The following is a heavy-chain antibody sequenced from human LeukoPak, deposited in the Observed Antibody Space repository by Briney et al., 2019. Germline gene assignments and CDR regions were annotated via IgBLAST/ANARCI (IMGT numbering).Heavy chain of an antibody. V-gene: IGHV1-18*04. Sequence: ASVKVSCKASGYTFTSYGISWVRQAPGQWLEWMGWISAYNGNTNYAQKLQGRVTMTTDTSTSTAYMELRSLRSDDTAVYYCARDDYDILTGYYFGLDYWGQGTLVTVSS. D-gene: IGHD3-9*01. J-gene: IGHJ4*02. CDR3: ARDDYDILTGYYFGLDY. CDR2: ISAYNGNT. CDR1: GYTFTSYG.